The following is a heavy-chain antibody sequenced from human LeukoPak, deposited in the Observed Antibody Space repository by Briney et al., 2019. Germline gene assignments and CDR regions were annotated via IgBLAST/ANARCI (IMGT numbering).Heavy chain of an antibody. CDR3: ARTIYYYYYMNV. J-gene: IGHJ6*03. V-gene: IGHV3-30*04. CDR2: ISYDGSNK. D-gene: IGHD4/OR15-4a*01. Sequence: GRSLRLSCAASGFTFNSYAMHWVRHAPGKGLEWVAVISYDGSNKYYADSVKGRFTISRDNSKNTLYLKKNSLRAEDTAVYYCARTIYYYYYMNVWGIGTTVTVSS. CDR1: GFTFNSYA.